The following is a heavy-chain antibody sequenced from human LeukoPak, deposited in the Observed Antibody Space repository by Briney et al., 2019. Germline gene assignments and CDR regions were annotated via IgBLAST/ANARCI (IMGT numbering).Heavy chain of an antibody. J-gene: IGHJ4*02. V-gene: IGHV3-21*01. CDR2: ISSSSSYI. CDR3: ARGERGLYCSSTSCYPVL. D-gene: IGHD2-2*01. Sequence: GGSLRLSCAASGFTFSSYSLNWVRQAPGKGLEWVSSISSSSSYIYYADSVKGRFTISRDNAKNSLYLQMNSLRAEDTAVYYCARGERGLYCSSTSCYPVLGGQGTLVTVSS. CDR1: GFTFSSYS.